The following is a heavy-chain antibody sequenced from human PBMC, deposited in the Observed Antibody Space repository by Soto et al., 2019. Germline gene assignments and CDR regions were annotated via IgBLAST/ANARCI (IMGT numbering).Heavy chain of an antibody. D-gene: IGHD3-10*01. V-gene: IGHV3-48*01. CDR2: ISSSSSTI. J-gene: IGHJ6*03. CDR3: ARVWVRGPRAIYYMDV. CDR1: GFTFSSYS. Sequence: EVQLVESGGGLVQPGGSLRLSCAASGFTFSSYSMNWVRQAPGKGLEWVSYISSSSSTIYYADSVKGRFTISRDNAKNSLYLQINSLRAEDMAVYYCARVWVRGPRAIYYMDVWGKGTTVTVSS.